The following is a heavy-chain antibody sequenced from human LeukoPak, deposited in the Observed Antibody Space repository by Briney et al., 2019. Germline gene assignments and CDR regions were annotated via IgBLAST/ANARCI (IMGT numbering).Heavy chain of an antibody. CDR1: GFTFSSYS. V-gene: IGHV3-48*01. J-gene: IGHJ4*02. D-gene: IGHD3-22*01. CDR3: ARDAEISYDSSGYYYDY. Sequence: GGSLRLSCAASGFTFSSYSMNWVRQAPGKGLEWVSYISSSSSTIYYADSVKGRFTISRDSAKNSLYLQMNSLRAEDTAVYYCARDAEISYDSSGYYYDYWGQGTLVTVSS. CDR2: ISSSSSTI.